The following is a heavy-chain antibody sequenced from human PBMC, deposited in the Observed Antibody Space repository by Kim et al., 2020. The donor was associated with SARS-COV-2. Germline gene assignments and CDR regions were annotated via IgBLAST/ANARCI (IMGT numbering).Heavy chain of an antibody. CDR3: ARDLERHYDILPSYY. CDR1: GFTVSSNY. V-gene: IGHV3-53*01. Sequence: GGSLRLSCAASGFTVSSNYMSWVRQAPGKGLEWVSVIYSGGSTYYADSVKGRFTISRDNSKNTLYLQMNSLRAEDTAVYYCARDLERHYDILPSYYWGQGTLVTVSS. CDR2: IYSGGST. D-gene: IGHD3-9*01. J-gene: IGHJ4*02.